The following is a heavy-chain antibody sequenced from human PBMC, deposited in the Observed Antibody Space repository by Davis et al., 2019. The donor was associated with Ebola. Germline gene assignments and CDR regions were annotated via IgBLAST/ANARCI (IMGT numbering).Heavy chain of an antibody. D-gene: IGHD3-22*01. V-gene: IGHV5-51*01. Sequence: PGGSLRLSCKGSGYSFTSYWIGWVRQMPGKGLEWMGIIYPGDSDTRYSPSFQGQVTISADKSISPAYLQWSSLKASDTAMYYCARRGYYYDSSGYYGGAFDIWGQGTMVTVSS. CDR1: GYSFTSYW. CDR2: IYPGDSDT. CDR3: ARRGYYYDSSGYYGGAFDI. J-gene: IGHJ3*02.